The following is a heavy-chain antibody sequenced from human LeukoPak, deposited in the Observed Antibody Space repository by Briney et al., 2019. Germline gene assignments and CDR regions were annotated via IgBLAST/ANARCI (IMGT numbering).Heavy chain of an antibody. CDR2: ISGSGGST. CDR1: GFTFSSYA. J-gene: IGHJ4*02. D-gene: IGHD3-22*01. Sequence: PGGSLRLSCAASGFTFSSYAMSWVRQAPGKGLEWVSAISGSGGSTYYADSVKGRFTISRDNSKNTLYLQMNSLRAEDTAVYYCAKGSHPYDSSGYYSDWGQGTLVTVSS. CDR3: AKGSHPYDSSGYYSD. V-gene: IGHV3-23*01.